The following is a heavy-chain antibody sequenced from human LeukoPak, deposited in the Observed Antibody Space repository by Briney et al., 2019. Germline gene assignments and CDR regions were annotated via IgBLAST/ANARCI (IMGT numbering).Heavy chain of an antibody. Sequence: GGSLRLSCAASGFTFSSYGMHWVRQAPGKGLEWVAFIRYDGSNKYYADSVKGRFTISRDNPKNTLFLQMNSLRAEDTAVYYCAKYLDYYGSGSYYPGYMDVWGKGTTVTTSS. CDR1: GFTFSSYG. D-gene: IGHD3-10*01. J-gene: IGHJ6*03. CDR2: IRYDGSNK. CDR3: AKYLDYYGSGSYYPGYMDV. V-gene: IGHV3-30*02.